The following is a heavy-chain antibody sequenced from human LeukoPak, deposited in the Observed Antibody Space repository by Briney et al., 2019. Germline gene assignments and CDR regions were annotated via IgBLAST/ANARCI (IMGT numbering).Heavy chain of an antibody. Sequence: GGSLRLSCEASGFLFRAYAMSWVRQAPGKGLEWLSTITITDAGAYYIDSVKGRFTMSRDNSKNTLYLQMNSLRAEDTAVYYCAREAWRPYLDYWGQGAPVTVAS. CDR1: GFLFRAYA. CDR3: AREAWRPYLDY. J-gene: IGHJ4*02. CDR2: ITITDAGA. D-gene: IGHD3-3*01. V-gene: IGHV3-23*01.